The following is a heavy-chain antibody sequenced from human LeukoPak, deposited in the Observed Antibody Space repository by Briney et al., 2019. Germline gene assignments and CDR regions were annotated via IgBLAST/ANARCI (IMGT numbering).Heavy chain of an antibody. D-gene: IGHD6-13*01. J-gene: IGHJ5*02. CDR3: ARDQGSSGYVGWLDP. CDR1: GFTFSSYW. CDR2: IKQDGSEK. Sequence: GGSLRLSCAASGFTFSSYWMSSVRQAPGKGLGWVANIKQDGSEKYYVDSVKGRFTIPRDNAKNSLYLQMNSLRAEDTAVYYCARDQGSSGYVGWLDPWGRRTLVSVSS. V-gene: IGHV3-7*01.